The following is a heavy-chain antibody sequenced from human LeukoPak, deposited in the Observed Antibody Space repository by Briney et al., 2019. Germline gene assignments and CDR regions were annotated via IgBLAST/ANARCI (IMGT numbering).Heavy chain of an antibody. V-gene: IGHV4-59*08. Sequence: SETLSLTCTVSGGSISNYYWSWIRQPPGKGLEWIGYIFSSGSTNYNPSLASRVTISLVTSKNQFSLRLRSVTAADTAVYYCARHLPRTDIGYAFDIWGQGTVDTVSS. CDR3: ARHLPRTDIGYAFDI. CDR1: GGSISNYY. D-gene: IGHD2-15*01. CDR2: IFSSGST. J-gene: IGHJ3*02.